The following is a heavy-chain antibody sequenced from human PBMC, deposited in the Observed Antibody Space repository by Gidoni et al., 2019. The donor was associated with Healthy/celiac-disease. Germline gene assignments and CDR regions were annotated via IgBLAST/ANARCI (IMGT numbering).Heavy chain of an antibody. V-gene: IGHV4-4*02. J-gene: IGHJ3*02. CDR2: IYHSGST. D-gene: IGHD5-12*01. Sequence: QVQLQESGPGLVKPSGTLSLTCAVSGGSISSSNWWSWVRKPPGKGLEWIGEIYHSGSTNYNPSLKSRVTISVDKSKNQFSLKLSSVTAADTAVYYCARDRGVEMATIRWASAFDIWGQGTMVTVSS. CDR1: GGSISSSNW. CDR3: ARDRGVEMATIRWASAFDI.